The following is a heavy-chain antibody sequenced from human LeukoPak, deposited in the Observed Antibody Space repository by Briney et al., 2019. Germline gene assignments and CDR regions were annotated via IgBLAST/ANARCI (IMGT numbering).Heavy chain of an antibody. CDR2: ISYGGCT. Sequence: SETLSLTCTVSGGSISRNSNYWAWIRQPPGTGLEGIGSISYGGCTYYSPSLESRVTISVDTSRNQFSLRLSSVTAADAAVYYCARQALWSFDHWGQGTLVTVSS. D-gene: IGHD2-21*01. CDR1: GGSISRNSNY. CDR3: ARQALWSFDH. V-gene: IGHV4-39*01. J-gene: IGHJ4*02.